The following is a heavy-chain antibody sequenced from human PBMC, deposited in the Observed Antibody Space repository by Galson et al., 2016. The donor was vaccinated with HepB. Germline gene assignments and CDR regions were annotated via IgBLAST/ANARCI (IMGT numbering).Heavy chain of an antibody. Sequence: SETLSLTCTVSDGAISGYYWSWIRQPPGKGLEWIGYIYYSGSTNYNPSIESRVTISVDTSKNQVSLKLRSVTAADTAVYSCARGLFFYASGMFDPWGQGTLVTVSS. V-gene: IGHV4-59*01. CDR3: ARGLFFYASGMFDP. CDR1: DGAISGYY. D-gene: IGHD2/OR15-2a*01. J-gene: IGHJ5*02. CDR2: IYYSGST.